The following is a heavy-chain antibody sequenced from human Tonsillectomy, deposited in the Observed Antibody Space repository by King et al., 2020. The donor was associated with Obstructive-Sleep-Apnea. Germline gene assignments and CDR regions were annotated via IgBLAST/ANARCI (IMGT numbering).Heavy chain of an antibody. V-gene: IGHV3-33*01. CDR2: IWFDGSNK. D-gene: IGHD3-22*01. CDR1: GFTFSSYG. CDR3: AREKDYFDSSGYYY. Sequence: VQLVESGGGVVQPGRSLRLSCAASGFTFSSYGMHWVRQAPGKGLEWVAVIWFDGSNKYYADSVKGRFTISRDNSKNTLYLQMNRLRAEDTAVYYCAREKDYFDSSGYYYWGQGTLVTVSS. J-gene: IGHJ4*02.